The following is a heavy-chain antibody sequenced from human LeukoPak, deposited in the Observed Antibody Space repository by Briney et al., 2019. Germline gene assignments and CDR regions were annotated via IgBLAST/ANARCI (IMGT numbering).Heavy chain of an antibody. D-gene: IGHD6-13*01. Sequence: PGGSLRLSCAASGFTFSSYSMNWVRQAPGKGLEWVSSISSSSSYIYYADSVKGRFTISRDNAKNSLYLQMNSLRAEDTAVYYCARVGIAAAGPFDYWGQGTLVTVSS. J-gene: IGHJ4*02. CDR2: ISSSSSYI. V-gene: IGHV3-21*01. CDR1: GFTFSSYS. CDR3: ARVGIAAAGPFDY.